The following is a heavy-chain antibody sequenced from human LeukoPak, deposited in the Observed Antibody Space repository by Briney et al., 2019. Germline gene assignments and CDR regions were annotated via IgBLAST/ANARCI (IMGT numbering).Heavy chain of an antibody. CDR1: GGSVGSGDYY. V-gene: IGHV4-30-4*08. J-gene: IGHJ6*03. D-gene: IGHD1-26*01. Sequence: SQTLSLTCTVSGGSVGSGDYYWSWIRQPPGKGLEWIGCIYHSGSTYYNPSLKSRVTISLDTPKNRFSLKLSSVTAADTAVYYCARASSGSYSGPIYYYYYMDVWGKGTTVTVSS. CDR2: IYHSGST. CDR3: ARASSGSYSGPIYYYYYMDV.